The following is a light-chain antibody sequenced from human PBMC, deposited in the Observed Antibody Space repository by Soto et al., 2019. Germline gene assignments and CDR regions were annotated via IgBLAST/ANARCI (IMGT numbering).Light chain of an antibody. J-gene: IGLJ1*01. CDR3: SSYASSSTLAYV. V-gene: IGLV2-14*01. Sequence: QSALTQPASVSGSPGQSITISCTGTSSDVGGYHYVSWYQQQPGKAPKLIIYDVSNRPSGVSNRFSGSKSGNPASLTISGLQAEDEADYYCSSYASSSTLAYVFGTGTKVTVL. CDR1: SSDVGGYHY. CDR2: DVS.